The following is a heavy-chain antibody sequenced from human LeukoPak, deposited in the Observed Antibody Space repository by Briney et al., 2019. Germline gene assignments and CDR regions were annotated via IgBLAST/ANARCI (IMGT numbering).Heavy chain of an antibody. CDR3: ARDEWGDAFDI. J-gene: IGHJ3*02. D-gene: IGHD1-26*01. CDR2: NSSSSSYI. V-gene: IGHV3-21*01. Sequence: PGGSLRLSCAASGFTFSSYEMNWVRQARGKGLEGVSSNSSSSSYIHSADSVRGRFTIHKDNAKNSRFLQMNSLRAEDTAVYYCARDEWGDAFDIWGQGTMVTVFS. CDR1: GFTFSSYE.